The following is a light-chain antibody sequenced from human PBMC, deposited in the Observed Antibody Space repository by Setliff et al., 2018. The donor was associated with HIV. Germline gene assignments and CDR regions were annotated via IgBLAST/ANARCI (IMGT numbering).Light chain of an antibody. J-gene: IGLJ1*01. CDR2: DVT. CDR3: CSYAGSSTYV. CDR1: SSDVGGYKY. V-gene: IGLV2-23*02. Sequence: QSALAQPASVSGSPGQSITISCTGSSSDVGGYKYVSWYQQHSGKAPKLIIYDVTNRPSGVSNSFSGSKPGNTASLTISGLQAEDEADYYCCSYAGSSTYVFGTGTKVTVL.